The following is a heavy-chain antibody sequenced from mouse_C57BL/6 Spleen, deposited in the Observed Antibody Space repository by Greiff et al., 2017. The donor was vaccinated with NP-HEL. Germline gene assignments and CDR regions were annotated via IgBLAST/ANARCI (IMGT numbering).Heavy chain of an antibody. Sequence: VQLQQPGAELVKPGASVKMSCTASGYTFTSYWITWVKQRPGQGLEWIGDIYPGSGSTNYAEKFKSKATLTVDTSSSTAYMQLSSLTSEDSDVYYCERLITTVVATDYAMDYWGQGTSVTVSS. CDR3: ERLITTVVATDYAMDY. J-gene: IGHJ4*01. CDR1: GYTFTSYW. V-gene: IGHV1-55*01. D-gene: IGHD1-1*01. CDR2: IYPGSGST.